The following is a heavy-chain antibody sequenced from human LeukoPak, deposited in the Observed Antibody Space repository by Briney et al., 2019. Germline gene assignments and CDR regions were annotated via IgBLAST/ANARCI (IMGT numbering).Heavy chain of an antibody. CDR3: AGSTSRRGGYYYYYYMDV. J-gene: IGHJ6*03. V-gene: IGHV4-59*08. CDR2: IYYSGST. CDR1: GGSIISYY. Sequence: PSETLSLTCTVSGGSIISYYWSWIRQPPGKGLEWIGYIYYSGSTNYNPSLKSRVTISVDTSKNQFSLKLSSVTAADTAVYYCAGSTSRRGGYYYYYYMDVWGNGTTVTVSS. D-gene: IGHD2-2*01.